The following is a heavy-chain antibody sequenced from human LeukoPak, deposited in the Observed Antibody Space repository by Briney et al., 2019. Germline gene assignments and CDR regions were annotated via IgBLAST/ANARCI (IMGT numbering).Heavy chain of an antibody. CDR2: ISSDGRDT. CDR1: RFTFSGYT. CDR3: ARDKSSQRPYFLDY. D-gene: IGHD3-9*01. J-gene: IGHJ4*02. Sequence: GGSLRLSCAVSRFTFSGYTMHWVRQAPGKGLEWLALISSDGRDTFYADSVKGRFTISRDNSKNTLYLQIDSLGVDGTAVYYCARDKSSQRPYFLDYWGQGTPVTVSS. V-gene: IGHV3-30*04.